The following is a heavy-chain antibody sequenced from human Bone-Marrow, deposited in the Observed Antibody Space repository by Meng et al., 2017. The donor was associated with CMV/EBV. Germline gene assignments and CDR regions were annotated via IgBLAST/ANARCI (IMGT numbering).Heavy chain of an antibody. V-gene: IGHV3-7*01. CDR1: GFTFSSYW. CDR2: IKQDGSEK. Sequence: GGSLRLSCAASGFTFSSYWMSWVRQAPGKGLEWVANIKQDGSEKYYVDSVQGRFTISRDNAKNSLYLQMNSLRAEDTAVYYCARDLSHYDFWSGYNPHGMDVWGQGTTVTVSS. D-gene: IGHD3-3*01. CDR3: ARDLSHYDFWSGYNPHGMDV. J-gene: IGHJ6*02.